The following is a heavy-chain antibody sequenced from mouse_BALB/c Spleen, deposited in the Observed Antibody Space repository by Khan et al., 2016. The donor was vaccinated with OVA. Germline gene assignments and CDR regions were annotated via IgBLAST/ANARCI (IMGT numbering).Heavy chain of an antibody. D-gene: IGHD1-3*01. CDR2: IWAGGST. CDR3: ARACYNGAWFAY. CDR1: GFSISNYG. J-gene: IGHJ3*01. V-gene: IGHV2-9*02. Sequence: VQLKESGPGLVAPSQTLSITCTVSGFSISNYGVHWVRQPPGKGLEWLGVIWAGGSTNHNSALMSRLSITKDNSKNQVFLKMNSLQTDDTAIYYCARACYNGAWFAYWGQGTLVTVSA.